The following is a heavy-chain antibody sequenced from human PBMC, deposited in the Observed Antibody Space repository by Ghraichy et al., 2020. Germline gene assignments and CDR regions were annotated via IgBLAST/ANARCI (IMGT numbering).Heavy chain of an antibody. CDR2: ISSNGGST. Sequence: GGSLRLSCSASGFTFSNYAMHWVSQAPGKGLEYVSAISSNGGSTYYADSVKGRFTISRDNSKNTLYLQMSSLRAEDTAVYYCVKSALGYCSGGSCYRYYFDDWGQGTLVTVSS. D-gene: IGHD2-15*01. CDR3: VKSALGYCSGGSCYRYYFDD. CDR1: GFTFSNYA. V-gene: IGHV3-64D*06. J-gene: IGHJ4*02.